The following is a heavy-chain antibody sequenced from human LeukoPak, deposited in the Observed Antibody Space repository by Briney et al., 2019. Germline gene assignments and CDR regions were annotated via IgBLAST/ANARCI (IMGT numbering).Heavy chain of an antibody. V-gene: IGHV4-30-2*01. CDR1: GGSISSGGYS. Sequence: PSETLSLTCAVSGGSISSGGYSWSWIRQPPGKGLEWIGYIYHSGSTYYNPSLKSRVTISVDRSKNQFSLKLSSVTAADTAVYYCARGSAAIANNHFDYWGQGTLVTVSS. CDR3: ARGSAAIANNHFDY. D-gene: IGHD2-2*01. CDR2: IYHSGST. J-gene: IGHJ4*02.